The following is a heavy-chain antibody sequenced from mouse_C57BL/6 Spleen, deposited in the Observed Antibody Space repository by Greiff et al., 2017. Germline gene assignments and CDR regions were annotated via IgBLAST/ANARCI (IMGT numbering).Heavy chain of an antibody. D-gene: IGHD1-1*01. V-gene: IGHV1-53*01. J-gene: IGHJ4*01. CDR2: INPSNGGT. Sequence: QVQPQQPGTELVKPGASVKLSCKASGYTFTSHWMHWVKQRPGQGLEWIGNINPSNGGTNYNEKCKSKATLTLDKSSSTAYVQLSSLTSEDSAVYYCARSRHGSRYAMDYWGQGTSVTVSS. CDR1: GYTFTSHW. CDR3: ARSRHGSRYAMDY.